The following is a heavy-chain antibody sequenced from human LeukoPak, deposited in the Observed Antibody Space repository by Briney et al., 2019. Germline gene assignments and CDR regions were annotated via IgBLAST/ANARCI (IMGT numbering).Heavy chain of an antibody. CDR1: GFTVSSNY. J-gene: IGHJ3*02. D-gene: IGHD3-9*01. CDR3: ARGNYDILTGSLTPAFDI. V-gene: IGHV3-53*01. Sequence: GGSLRLSCAASGFTVSSNYMSWVRQAPGKGLEWVSVIYSGGSTYYADSVKGRFTISRDNSKNTLYLQMNSLRAEDTAVYYCARGNYDILTGSLTPAFDIWGQGTMVTVSS. CDR2: IYSGGST.